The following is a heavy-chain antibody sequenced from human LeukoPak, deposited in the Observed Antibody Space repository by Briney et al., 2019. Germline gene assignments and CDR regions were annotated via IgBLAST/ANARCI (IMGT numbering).Heavy chain of an antibody. D-gene: IGHD5-18*01. J-gene: IGHJ6*03. Sequence: SVKVSCKASGGTFSSCAISWVRQAPGQGLEWMGGIIPIFGTANYAQKFQGRVTITTDESTSTAYMELSSLRSEDTAVYYCARVDTAMVTGVISYSYYMDVWGKGTTVTVSS. CDR2: IIPIFGTA. V-gene: IGHV1-69*05. CDR3: ARVDTAMVTGVISYSYYMDV. CDR1: GGTFSSCA.